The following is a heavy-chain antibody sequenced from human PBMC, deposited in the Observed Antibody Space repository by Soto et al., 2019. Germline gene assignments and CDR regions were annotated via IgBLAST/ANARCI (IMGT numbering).Heavy chain of an antibody. CDR3: AHLVVAGITYYFAS. J-gene: IGHJ4*02. D-gene: IGHD2-15*01. CDR1: GFSLSTSGVG. CDR2: IYWDDDK. Sequence: QITLKESGPTLVKPTQTLTLTCTFSGFSLSTSGVGVGWIRQPPGKALEWLTFIYWDDDKRNSPFLKSKLTIXXXTXXNPVVLTMTNMDPVDTATYYCAHLVVAGITYYFASWGQGTLVTVSS. V-gene: IGHV2-5*02.